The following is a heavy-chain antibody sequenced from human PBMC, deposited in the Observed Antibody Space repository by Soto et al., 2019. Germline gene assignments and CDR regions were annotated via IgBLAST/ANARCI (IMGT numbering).Heavy chain of an antibody. J-gene: IGHJ4*02. Sequence: GASVKGSRKASGCTISSDTSSCVLQPHGQGLEWMGRIIPILGIANYAQKFQGRVTITADKSTSTAYIELSSLRSEDTAVYYCAGSSSGWYLDYFDYWGQGTLVTVSS. D-gene: IGHD6-19*01. CDR1: GCTISSDT. V-gene: IGHV1-69*02. CDR2: IIPILGIA. CDR3: AGSSSGWYLDYFDY.